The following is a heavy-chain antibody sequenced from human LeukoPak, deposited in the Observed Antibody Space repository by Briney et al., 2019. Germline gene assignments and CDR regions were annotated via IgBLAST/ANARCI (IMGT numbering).Heavy chain of an antibody. CDR3: ARGGKDFDY. J-gene: IGHJ4*02. CDR2: ISYDGSNK. D-gene: IGHD3-16*01. Sequence: GRSLRLSCAASGFTFSSYGMHWVRQAPGKGLEWVAVISYDGSNKYYADSVKGRFTISRDNSKNTLYLQMNSLRAEDTAVYYCARGGKDFDYWGQGVLVTVSS. CDR1: GFTFSSYG. V-gene: IGHV3-30*03.